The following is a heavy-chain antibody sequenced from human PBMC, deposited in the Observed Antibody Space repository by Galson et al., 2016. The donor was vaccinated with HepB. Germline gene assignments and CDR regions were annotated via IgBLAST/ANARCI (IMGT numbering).Heavy chain of an antibody. V-gene: IGHV6-1*01. CDR1: GDSVSSNSAV. Sequence: CAISGDSVSSNSAVWNWIRQSPSRGLEWLGRTFYKSKWYNDYAVSVKSRITVNADTSKNQFSLHLNSVTPDDTAVYYCTRRFEYSSGWYYFDHWGQGTLVTISS. D-gene: IGHD6-19*01. J-gene: IGHJ4*02. CDR2: TFYKSKWYN. CDR3: TRRFEYSSGWYYFDH.